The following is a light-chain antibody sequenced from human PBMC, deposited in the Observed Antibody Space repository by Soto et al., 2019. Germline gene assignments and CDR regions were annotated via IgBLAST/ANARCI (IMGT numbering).Light chain of an antibody. Sequence: DIQMTQSPSTLSASIGDRVTITCRASQSVSTCLAWYQQKPGKAPKLLIYKASSLESGVPSRFSGSGSGTEFTLTISSLQPDDFSTYHCQQYDTYDSYTFGQGTKLEIK. CDR1: QSVSTC. CDR2: KAS. V-gene: IGKV1-5*03. J-gene: IGKJ2*01. CDR3: QQYDTYDSYT.